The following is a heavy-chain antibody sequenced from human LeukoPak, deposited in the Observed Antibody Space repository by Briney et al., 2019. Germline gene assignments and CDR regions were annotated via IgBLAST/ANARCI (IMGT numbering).Heavy chain of an antibody. CDR2: INHSGST. V-gene: IGHV4-34*01. D-gene: IGHD3-22*01. CDR1: GGSFSGYY. Sequence: PSETLSLXCAVYGGSFSGYYWRWIRQPPGKGLEWIGEINHSGSTNYNPSLKSRVTISVDTSKNQFSLKLSSVTAADTAVYYCARGGGYYYDSSGYYSYWGQGTLVTVSS. CDR3: ARGGGYYYDSSGYYSY. J-gene: IGHJ4*02.